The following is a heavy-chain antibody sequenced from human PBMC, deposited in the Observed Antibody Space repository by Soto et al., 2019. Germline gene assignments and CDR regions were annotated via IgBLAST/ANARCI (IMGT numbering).Heavy chain of an antibody. Sequence: PSETLSLTCAVSGDSISRGGYSWTWIRQPTGKALEWIGNIYDSGSTSYNPSLKSRVTISVDTSKNQFSLRLTSVTAADTAVYFCARGSSSYYDYGMDVWGQGTTVTVSS. CDR2: IYDSGST. D-gene: IGHD6-6*01. CDR1: GDSISRGGYS. CDR3: ARGSSSYYDYGMDV. V-gene: IGHV4-30-2*01. J-gene: IGHJ6*02.